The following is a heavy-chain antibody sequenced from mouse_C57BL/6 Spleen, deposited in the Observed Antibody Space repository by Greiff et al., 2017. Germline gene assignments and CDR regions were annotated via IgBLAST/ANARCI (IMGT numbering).Heavy chain of an antibody. V-gene: IGHV1-52*01. Sequence: QVQLKQPGAELVRPGSSVKLSCKASGYTFTSYWMHWVKQRPIQGLEWIGNIDPSDSETHYNQKFKDKATLTVDKSSSTAYMQLSSLTSEDSAVYYCARKGLLYPYFDYWGQGTTLTVSS. CDR1: GYTFTSYW. D-gene: IGHD2-12*01. CDR2: IDPSDSET. J-gene: IGHJ2*01. CDR3: ARKGLLYPYFDY.